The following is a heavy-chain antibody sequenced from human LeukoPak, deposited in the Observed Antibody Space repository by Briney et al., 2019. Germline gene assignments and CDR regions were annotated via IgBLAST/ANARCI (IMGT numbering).Heavy chain of an antibody. Sequence: SVKVSCKVSGYTLTELSMHWVRQAPGKGLVWMGGFDPEDGETIYAQKFQGRVTMTEDTSTDTAYMELSSLRSEDTAVYYCATVYYGSGPGDYWGQGTLVTVSS. CDR2: FDPEDGET. V-gene: IGHV1-24*01. CDR1: GYTLTELS. J-gene: IGHJ4*02. CDR3: ATVYYGSGPGDY. D-gene: IGHD3-10*01.